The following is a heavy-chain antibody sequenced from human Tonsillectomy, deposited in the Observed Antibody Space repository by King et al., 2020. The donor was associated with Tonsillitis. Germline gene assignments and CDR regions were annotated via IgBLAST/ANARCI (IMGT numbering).Heavy chain of an antibody. V-gene: IGHV3-11*01. CDR3: ARDLVLVAATGGLDI. Sequence: VQLVESGGGLVKPGGSLRLSCAASGFTFSDYYMSRIRQAPGKGLEWVAYISSSGGTIHYADSVQGRFTISRDNANDSLYLQMNGLRAEDTAVYYCARDLVLVAATGGLDIWGQGTMVTVSS. CDR1: GFTFSDYY. CDR2: ISSSGGTI. D-gene: IGHD2-8*02. J-gene: IGHJ3*02.